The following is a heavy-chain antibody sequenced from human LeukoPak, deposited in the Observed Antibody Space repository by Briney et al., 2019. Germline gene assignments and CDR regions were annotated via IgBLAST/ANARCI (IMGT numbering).Heavy chain of an antibody. Sequence: SETLSLTCTVSGGSISSGGYSWSWIRQHPGKGLEWIGYIYYSGSTYYNPSLKSRVTISVDTSKNQFSLKLSSVTAADTAVYYCARGQRSGSYYFDYWGQGTLVTVSS. V-gene: IGHV4-31*03. CDR3: ARGQRSGSYYFDY. CDR2: IYYSGST. D-gene: IGHD3-3*01. CDR1: GGSISSGGYS. J-gene: IGHJ4*02.